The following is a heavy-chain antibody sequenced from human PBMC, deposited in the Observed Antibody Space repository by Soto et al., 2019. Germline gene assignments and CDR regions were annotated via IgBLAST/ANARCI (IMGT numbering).Heavy chain of an antibody. V-gene: IGHV1-18*01. CDR2: NTPYNGNT. CDR3: ARGEGFLDY. J-gene: IGHJ4*02. Sequence: QVQVVQSGGEMKKPGASVKVSCKASGYTFINYGISWVRQAPGQGLEWMGWNTPYNGNTNYAQNLQGRVTMTTDTSTSTAYMELRSQRSDDTAVYYCARGEGFLDYWGQGTLVTVSS. D-gene: IGHD1-26*01. CDR1: GYTFINYG.